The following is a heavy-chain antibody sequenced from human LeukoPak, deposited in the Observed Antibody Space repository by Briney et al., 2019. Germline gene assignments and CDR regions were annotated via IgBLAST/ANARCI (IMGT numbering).Heavy chain of an antibody. CDR3: ARDFVYYGSGSYYGGPFDY. CDR1: GGTFSSHA. CDR2: IIPIFGIA. V-gene: IGHV1-69*04. D-gene: IGHD3-10*01. J-gene: IGHJ4*02. Sequence: SVKVSCKASGGTFSSHAISWVRQAPGQGLEWMGRIIPIFGIANYAQKFQGRVTITADKSTSTAYMELSSLRSEDTAVYYCARDFVYYGSGSYYGGPFDYWGQGTLVTVSS.